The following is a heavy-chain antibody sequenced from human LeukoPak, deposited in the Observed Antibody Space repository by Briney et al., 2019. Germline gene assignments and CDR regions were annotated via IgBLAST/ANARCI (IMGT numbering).Heavy chain of an antibody. V-gene: IGHV1-69*01. J-gene: IGHJ3*02. CDR1: GGTFSSYA. CDR2: IIPIFGTA. Sequence: SVKVSCKASGGTFSSYAISWVRQAPGQGLEWMGGIIPIFGTANYAQKFQGRVTITADESASTAYMELSSLRSEDTAVYYCARPTPPGKWGAFDIWGQGTMVTVSS. D-gene: IGHD2-8*01. CDR3: ARPTPPGKWGAFDI.